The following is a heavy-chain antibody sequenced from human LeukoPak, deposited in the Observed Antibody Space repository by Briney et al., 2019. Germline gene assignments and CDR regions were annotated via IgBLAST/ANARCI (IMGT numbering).Heavy chain of an antibody. CDR3: ARESYWGSSAKGFDY. CDR2: ISVGSDNI. Sequence: SGGSLRLSCAASGFTFTSYSMNWVRQAPGKGLEWVSYISVGSDNIYYADSVKGRFTISRDNAKNSLYLQMNSLRDEDTAVYYCARESYWGSSAKGFDYWGQGTLVTVSS. J-gene: IGHJ4*02. D-gene: IGHD7-27*01. CDR1: GFTFTSYS. V-gene: IGHV3-48*02.